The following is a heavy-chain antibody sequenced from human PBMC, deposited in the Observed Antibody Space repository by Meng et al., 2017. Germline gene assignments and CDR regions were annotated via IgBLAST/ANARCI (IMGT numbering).Heavy chain of an antibody. CDR2: ISYDGSNK. D-gene: IGHD5-24*01. CDR3: AREMATNYYGMDV. V-gene: IGHV3-30*04. J-gene: IGHJ6*02. CDR1: GFTFSSYA. Sequence: LSLTCAASGFTFSSYAMHWVRQAPGKGLEWVAVISYDGSNKYYADSVKGRFTISRDNSKNTLYLQMNSLRAEDTAVYYCAREMATNYYGMDVWGQGTTVTVSS.